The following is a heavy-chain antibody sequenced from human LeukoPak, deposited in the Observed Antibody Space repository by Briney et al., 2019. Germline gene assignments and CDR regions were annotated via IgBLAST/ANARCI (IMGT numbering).Heavy chain of an antibody. CDR2: IFASGST. CDR3: ARGGLLDV. J-gene: IGHJ6*04. V-gene: IGHV4-61*02. Sequence: SETLSLTCNVSGGSISSGAFYWTWIRQPAGKGPEWIGRIFASGSTNYNPTLKSRVTISVDTSKNQFSLKLRSVTAADTAVYYCARGGLLDVWGKGTTVTVSS. CDR1: GGSISSGAFY.